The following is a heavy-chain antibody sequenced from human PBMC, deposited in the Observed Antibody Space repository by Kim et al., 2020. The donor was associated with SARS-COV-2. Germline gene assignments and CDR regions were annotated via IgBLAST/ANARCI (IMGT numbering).Heavy chain of an antibody. CDR1: GFTFSSYS. Sequence: GGSLRLSCAASGFTFSSYSMNWVRQAPGKGLEWVSSISSSSSYIYYADSVKGRFTISRDNAKHSLYLQMNSLRAADTAVYYCSRAYSSGWAYFDYWGQGTLVTVSS. J-gene: IGHJ4*02. CDR2: ISSSSSYI. V-gene: IGHV3-21*01. CDR3: SRAYSSGWAYFDY. D-gene: IGHD6-19*01.